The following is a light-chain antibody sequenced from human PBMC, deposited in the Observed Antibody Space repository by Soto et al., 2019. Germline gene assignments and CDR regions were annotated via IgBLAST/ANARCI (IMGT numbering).Light chain of an antibody. CDR3: LQSYSTPST. J-gene: IGKJ1*01. CDR2: SAS. V-gene: IGKV1-39*01. CDR1: QSITTY. Sequence: DIQMTQSQSSLSASVGDRVTITCRASQSITTYLDWYQQKPGKAPKLLIYSASSLQSGVPSRFSGSGSGTEFTHTSSSMQPEDFATYYCLQSYSTPSTFGQGTKVDIK.